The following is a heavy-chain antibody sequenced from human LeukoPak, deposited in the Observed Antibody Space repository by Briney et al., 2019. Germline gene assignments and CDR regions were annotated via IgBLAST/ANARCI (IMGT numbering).Heavy chain of an antibody. J-gene: IGHJ4*02. CDR3: ARLRLYYDSSGLDY. V-gene: IGHV4-34*01. Sequence: SETLSLTCAVYGGSFSGYYWSWIRQPPGKGLEWIGEINHSGSTNYNPSLKSRVTISVDTSKNQFSLKLSSVTAADTAVYYCARLRLYYDSSGLDYWGQGTLVTVSS. CDR1: GGSFSGYY. D-gene: IGHD3-22*01. CDR2: INHSGST.